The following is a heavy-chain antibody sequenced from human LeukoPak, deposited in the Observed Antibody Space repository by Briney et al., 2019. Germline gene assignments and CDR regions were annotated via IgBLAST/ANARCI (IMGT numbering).Heavy chain of an antibody. V-gene: IGHV1-8*01. D-gene: IGHD6-19*01. Sequence: GASVEVSCKASGYTFTSYDINWVRQATGQGLEWMGWMSPNSGNTGYEQKFQGRVTMTRNTSISTAYMELSSLRSDDTAVYYCARGYDTGWTPLGYWGQGTLVTVSS. CDR3: ARGYDTGWTPLGY. CDR2: MSPNSGNT. J-gene: IGHJ4*02. CDR1: GYTFTSYD.